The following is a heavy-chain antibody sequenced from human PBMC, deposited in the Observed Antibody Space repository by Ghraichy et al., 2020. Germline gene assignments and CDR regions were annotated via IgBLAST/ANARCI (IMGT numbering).Heavy chain of an antibody. CDR3: ARDPEGAPAPWFDY. Sequence: LSLTCAASGFTFSSYAMSWVRQAPGKGLEWVSGITGRAVSTKYADSVKGRFTISRDNSKNTLYLHMNSLRAEDTAVYYCARDPEGAPAPWFDYWGQGTLVTVSS. J-gene: IGHJ4*02. V-gene: IGHV3-23*01. CDR2: ITGRAVST. CDR1: GFTFSSYA.